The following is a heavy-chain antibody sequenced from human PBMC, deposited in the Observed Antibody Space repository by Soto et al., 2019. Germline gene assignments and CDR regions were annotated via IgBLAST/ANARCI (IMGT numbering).Heavy chain of an antibody. CDR1: GGSISSGDYY. CDR3: ARGAPPLAAAGTLLGKVPKRTNWFDH. J-gene: IGHJ5*02. V-gene: IGHV4-30-4*01. D-gene: IGHD6-13*01. Sequence: SEALSLTCTVSGGSISSGDYYWSWIRHPPGKGLEWIGYIYYSVSTYCNPSLKSRVTISVDTSKNQFSLKLSSVTAADTAVYYCARGAPPLAAAGTLLGKVPKRTNWFDHWGQGTMVTVSS. CDR2: IYYSVST.